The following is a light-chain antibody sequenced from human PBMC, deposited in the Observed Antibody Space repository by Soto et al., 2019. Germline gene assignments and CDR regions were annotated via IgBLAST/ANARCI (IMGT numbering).Light chain of an antibody. CDR1: QSLRSSY. CDR3: QQYGSLIT. J-gene: IGKJ5*01. CDR2: GSF. Sequence: EILLTQSPCTLALSPGERATLSCRASQSLRSSYLAWYQQKSGHAPSLLIYGSFSRATGIPDRLSGSGSGTAFTLTISRLEPEDFAVYYCQQYGSLITFGQGTRLENK. V-gene: IGKV3-20*01.